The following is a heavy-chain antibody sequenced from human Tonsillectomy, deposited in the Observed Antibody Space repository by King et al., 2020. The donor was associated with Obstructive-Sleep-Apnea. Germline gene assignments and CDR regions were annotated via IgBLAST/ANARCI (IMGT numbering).Heavy chain of an antibody. Sequence: VQLVESGGGLVQPGGSLRLSCAASGFTFSTYAMSWVRQAPGKGLEWVSAISGSSGSTYYADSMKGRFTISRDNSKNTLYLQMNSLRAEDTAVYYCAKDHRAAMVGYWGLGTLVTVSS. J-gene: IGHJ4*02. D-gene: IGHD5-18*01. CDR2: ISGSSGST. CDR1: GFTFSTYA. CDR3: AKDHRAAMVGY. V-gene: IGHV3-23*04.